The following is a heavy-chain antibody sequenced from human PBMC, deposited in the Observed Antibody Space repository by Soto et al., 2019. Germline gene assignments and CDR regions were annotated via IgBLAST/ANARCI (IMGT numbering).Heavy chain of an antibody. CDR1: GGSFSGYY. D-gene: IGHD1-7*01. Sequence: SETLSLTCAVYGGSFSGYYWSWIRQPPGKGLEWIGEINHSGSTNYNPSLKSRVTISVDTSKNQFSLKLSSVTAADTAVYYCARGGVITGTTNAFDIWGQGTMVTVS. CDR3: ARGGVITGTTNAFDI. V-gene: IGHV4-34*01. J-gene: IGHJ3*02. CDR2: INHSGST.